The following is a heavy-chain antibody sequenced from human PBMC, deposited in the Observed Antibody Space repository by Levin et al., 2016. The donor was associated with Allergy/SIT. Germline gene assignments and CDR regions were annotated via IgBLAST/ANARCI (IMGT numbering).Heavy chain of an antibody. CDR2: ISSSSSYI. J-gene: IGHJ3*02. V-gene: IGHV3-21*01. CDR1: GFTFSSYS. D-gene: IGHD4-17*01. CDR3: ARDPYGDYGHAFDI. Sequence: GESLKISCAASGFTFSSYSMNWVRQAPGKGLEWVSSISSSSSYIYYADSVKGRFTISRDNAKNSLYLQMNSLRAEDTAVYYCARDPYGDYGHAFDIWGQGTMVTVSS.